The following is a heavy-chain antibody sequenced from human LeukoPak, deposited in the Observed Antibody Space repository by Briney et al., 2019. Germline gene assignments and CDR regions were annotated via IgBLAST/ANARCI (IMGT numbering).Heavy chain of an antibody. V-gene: IGHV4-34*01. CDR2: INHSGST. J-gene: IGHJ3*02. Sequence: GSLRLSCAASGFTFSSYAMSWIRQPPGKGLEWIGEINHSGSTNYNPSLKSRVTISVDTSKNQFSLKLSSVTAADTAVYYCARGRVGIWGQGTMVTVSS. CDR1: GFTFSSYA. CDR3: ARGRVGI.